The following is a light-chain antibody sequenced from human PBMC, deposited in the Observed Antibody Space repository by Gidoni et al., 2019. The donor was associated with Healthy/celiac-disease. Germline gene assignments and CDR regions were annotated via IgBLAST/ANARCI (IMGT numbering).Light chain of an antibody. CDR3: CSYAGKGV. V-gene: IGLV2-23*01. CDR1: SSDVGSYSL. J-gene: IGLJ1*01. CDR2: EGS. Sequence: QSALTQPASVSGSPGQSITISCTGTSSDVGSYSLVSWYQQHPGKAPKLMIYEGSKRPSGVSNRFSGSKSGNTASLTISGLQAEDEADYYCCSYAGKGVFGTGTKVTVL.